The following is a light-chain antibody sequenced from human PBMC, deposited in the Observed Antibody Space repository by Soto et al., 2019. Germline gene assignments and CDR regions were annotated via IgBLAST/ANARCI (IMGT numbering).Light chain of an antibody. J-gene: IGKJ1*01. CDR2: LAS. V-gene: IGKV1-39*01. CDR1: RIIDTY. CDR3: QRANSFPRT. Sequence: DIQMTQSPSSLSASVGDRVTITCRASRIIDTYVDWYQQKPGKAPDLLIYLASTLQVGVPSRFSGSGSGTDFTLTISSLQPDDFGTYYCQRANSFPRTFGQGTKVHVK.